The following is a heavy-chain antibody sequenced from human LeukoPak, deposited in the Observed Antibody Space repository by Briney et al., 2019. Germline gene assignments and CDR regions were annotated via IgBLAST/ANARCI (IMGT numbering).Heavy chain of an antibody. CDR3: ARSLFLFAGFDY. Sequence: SETLSLTCAVYGGSFSGYYWSWIRQPPGKGLEWIGEINHSGSTNYNPSLKSRVTISVDTSKNQFSLKLSSVTAADTAVYYCARSLFLFAGFDYWGQGTLVTVSS. J-gene: IGHJ4*02. D-gene: IGHD3-10*02. V-gene: IGHV4-34*01. CDR1: GGSFSGYY. CDR2: INHSGST.